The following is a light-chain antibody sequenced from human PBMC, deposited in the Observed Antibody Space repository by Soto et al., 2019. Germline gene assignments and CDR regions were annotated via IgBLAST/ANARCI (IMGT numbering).Light chain of an antibody. CDR1: SSNIGAGYD. Sequence: QSVLTQPPSVSGAPGQRVTISCTGSSSNIGAGYDVHWYQQLPGTAPKLLIYGNSNRPSRVPDRFSGSKSGTSASLAITGLQAEDEADYYCQSYDGSLSGSLVFGGGTKLTVL. J-gene: IGLJ3*02. CDR2: GNS. CDR3: QSYDGSLSGSLV. V-gene: IGLV1-40*01.